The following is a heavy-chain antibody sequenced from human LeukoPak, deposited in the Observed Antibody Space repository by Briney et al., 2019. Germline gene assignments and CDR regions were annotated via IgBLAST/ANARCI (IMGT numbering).Heavy chain of an antibody. CDR1: GFTFNNVW. J-gene: IGHJ4*02. CDR3: TTSPQWLEN. Sequence: PGGSLRLSCEASGFTFNNVWMNWVRQAPGKGLEWIGRIKTKTDGGTTEYAAPAKGRFTISRDDSKNMLYLQMNSLKNEDTAVYYRTTSPQWLENWGQGTLVTVSS. D-gene: IGHD6-19*01. CDR2: IKTKTDGGTT. V-gene: IGHV3-15*01.